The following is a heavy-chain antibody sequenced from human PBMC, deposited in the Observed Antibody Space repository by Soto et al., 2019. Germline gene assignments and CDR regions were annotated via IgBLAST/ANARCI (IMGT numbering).Heavy chain of an antibody. CDR2: IDFAGTT. D-gene: IGHD2-2*01. CDR3: ARMLGDADRGYAPDGFDL. J-gene: IGHJ5*02. CDR1: GGSISSGGHY. V-gene: IGHV4-31*03. Sequence: QLHLQESGPRLVKPSQTLSLTCSVSGGSISSGGHYWSWIRQDPVRGLEWMGYIDFAGTTYYTQSLASGITISMATSRGRFSLRVVSMTAAGTAVYYCARMLGDADRGYAPDGFDLWGQGAPVTGSS.